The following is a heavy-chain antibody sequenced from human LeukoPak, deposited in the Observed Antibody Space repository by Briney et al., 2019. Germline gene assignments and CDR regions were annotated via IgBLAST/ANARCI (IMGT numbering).Heavy chain of an antibody. CDR2: IYYSGST. V-gene: IGHV4-31*03. CDR3: ARVTAVVTQPVDY. D-gene: IGHD4-23*01. Sequence: TSETLSLTCTVSGGSVSSGSYYWSWIRQHPGKGLEWIGFIYYSGSTFYNPSLKSRVTISIDTSKNQFSLKVSSVTAADTAVYYCARVTAVVTQPVDYWGQGTLVAVSS. J-gene: IGHJ4*02. CDR1: GGSVSSGSYY.